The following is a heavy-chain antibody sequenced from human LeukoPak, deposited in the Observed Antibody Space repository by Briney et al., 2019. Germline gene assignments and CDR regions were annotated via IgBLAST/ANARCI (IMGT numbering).Heavy chain of an antibody. CDR1: GFTFSNYS. D-gene: IGHD1-1*01. Sequence: PGGSLRLSCAGSGFTFSNYSINWVRQAPGKGLEWVSSISPSSHYIYYADSVRGRFTISRDNARNSLYLQMNSLRDEDTAVYYCARDTWNAFDIWGQGTMVTVSS. CDR2: ISPSSHYI. V-gene: IGHV3-21*01. CDR3: ARDTWNAFDI. J-gene: IGHJ3*02.